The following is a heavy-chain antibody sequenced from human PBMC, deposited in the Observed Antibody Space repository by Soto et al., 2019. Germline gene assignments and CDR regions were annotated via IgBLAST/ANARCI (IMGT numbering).Heavy chain of an antibody. V-gene: IGHV1-69*01. CDR2: IIPIFGTA. CDR3: ARGGSYYDFWSGYWYHHPAGYWYFAL. D-gene: IGHD3-3*01. CDR1: GGTFSSYA. Sequence: QVQLVQSGAEVKKPGSSVKVSCKASGGTFSSYAISWVRQAPGQGLEWMGGIIPIFGTANYAQKYQGRVKITEDETTRTAYMELSSLRSEDTAVYYCARGGSYYDFWSGYWYHHPAGYWYFALWGRGTMVTVSS. J-gene: IGHJ2*01.